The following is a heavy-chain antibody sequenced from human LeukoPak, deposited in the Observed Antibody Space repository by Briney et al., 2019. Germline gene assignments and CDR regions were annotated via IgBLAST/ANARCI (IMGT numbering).Heavy chain of an antibody. V-gene: IGHV3-23*01. CDR2: VRGSGTAT. CDR3: VKTSRRDSTYDSPFDY. CDR1: GFTFSTYA. J-gene: IGHJ4*02. Sequence: EGSLRLSCAASGFTFSTYAMTWFRQAPGKGLEWVSAVRGSGTATYYADSVKGRFTISRDNSNNRLYLQMNSLRAEDTAIYYCVKTSRRDSTYDSPFDYWGQGTVVTVSS. D-gene: IGHD3-3*01.